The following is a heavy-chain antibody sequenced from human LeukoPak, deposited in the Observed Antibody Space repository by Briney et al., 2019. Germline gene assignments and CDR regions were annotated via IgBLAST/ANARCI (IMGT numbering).Heavy chain of an antibody. CDR1: GFTFRTYW. J-gene: IGHJ4*02. CDR2: IRQDGTEK. D-gene: IGHD5-12*01. V-gene: IGHV3-7*01. CDR3: ATDSGSGGYDVLDY. Sequence: PGGSLRLSCAGSGFTFRTYWMTWVRQAPGKGLEWAANIRQDGTEKNYVDSVRGRFTISRDNAKNSLYLQMNSLRAEDTAVYFCATDSGSGGYDVLDYWGQGTLVTVSS.